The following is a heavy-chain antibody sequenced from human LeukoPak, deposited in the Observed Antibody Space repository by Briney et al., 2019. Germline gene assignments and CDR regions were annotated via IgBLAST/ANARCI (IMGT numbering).Heavy chain of an antibody. CDR2: IKQDGSEK. D-gene: IGHD3-10*01. Sequence: GGSLRLSCAASGFTFSSYWMSWVRQAPGKGLEWVANIKQDGSEKYYVDSVKGRFTISRDNAKNSLYLQMNSLRAEDTAVYYCARVGSMVRGCYGMDVWGKGTTVTVSS. V-gene: IGHV3-7*03. CDR1: GFTFSSYW. J-gene: IGHJ6*04. CDR3: ARVGSMVRGCYGMDV.